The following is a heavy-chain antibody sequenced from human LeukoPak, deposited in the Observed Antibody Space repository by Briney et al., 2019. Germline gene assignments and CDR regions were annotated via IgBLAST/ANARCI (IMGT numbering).Heavy chain of an antibody. V-gene: IGHV4-38-2*02. CDR3: ARLPTITFFDY. CDR1: GYSISSGYY. J-gene: IGHJ4*02. CDR2: IYHSGST. D-gene: IGHD5-12*01. Sequence: SETLSLTCTVSGYSISSGYYWGWIRQPPGKGLEWIGSIYHSGSTYYNPSLKSRVTISVDTSKNQFSLKLSSVTAADTAVYYCARLPTITFFDYWGQGTLVTVSS.